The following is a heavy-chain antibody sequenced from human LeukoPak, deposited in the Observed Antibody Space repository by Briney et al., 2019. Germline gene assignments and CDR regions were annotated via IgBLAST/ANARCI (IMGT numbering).Heavy chain of an antibody. CDR3: ARVKVIDAFDI. Sequence: SETLSLTCTVSGGSISSYYWSWIRQPPGKGLEWIGYIYYSGSTNYNPSLKGRVTISVDTSKNQFSLKLSSGTAADTAVYYCARVKVIDAFDIWGQGTMVTVSS. J-gene: IGHJ3*02. V-gene: IGHV4-59*01. D-gene: IGHD3-22*01. CDR1: GGSISSYY. CDR2: IYYSGST.